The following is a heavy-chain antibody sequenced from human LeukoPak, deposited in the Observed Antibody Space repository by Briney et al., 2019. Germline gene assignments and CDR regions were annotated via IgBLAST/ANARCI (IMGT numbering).Heavy chain of an antibody. V-gene: IGHV4-30-4*01. J-gene: IGHJ4*02. D-gene: IGHD3-9*01. CDR1: GGSISSGDYY. CDR2: IYYSGST. Sequence: PSHTLSLTCTVSGGSISSGDYYWSWIRQPPGKGLEWIGYIYYSGSTYYNPSLKSRVTISVDTSKNQFSLKLSSVTAADTAVYYCAREGYYDILTGYYYWGQGTLVTVSS. CDR3: AREGYYDILTGYYY.